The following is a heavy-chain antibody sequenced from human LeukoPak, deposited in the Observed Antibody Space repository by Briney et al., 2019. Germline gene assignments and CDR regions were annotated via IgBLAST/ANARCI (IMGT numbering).Heavy chain of an antibody. CDR3: ARRSSDYYFDY. Sequence: SETLSLTCTVSGGSISSYYWTWIRQPPGKRLEWIGYIHTSGSNYNPSLKSRVTISIDTSKNQFSLRLTSVTAADTAMYYCARRSSDYYFDYWGQGTLVTVSS. D-gene: IGHD3-22*01. CDR2: IHTSGS. CDR1: GGSISSYY. J-gene: IGHJ4*02. V-gene: IGHV4-4*09.